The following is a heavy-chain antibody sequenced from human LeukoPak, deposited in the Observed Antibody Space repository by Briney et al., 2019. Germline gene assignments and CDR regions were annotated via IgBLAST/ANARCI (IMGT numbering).Heavy chain of an antibody. V-gene: IGHV3-21*01. CDR2: ISSSSSYI. Sequence: PGGSLRLSCADSGFTFSSYSMNWVRQAPGKGLEWVSSISSSSSYIYYADSVKGRFTISRDNAKNSLYLQMNSLRAEDTAVYYCARDYAPYDILTGYLTVEYFDYWGQGTLVTVSS. D-gene: IGHD3-9*01. J-gene: IGHJ4*02. CDR1: GFTFSSYS. CDR3: ARDYAPYDILTGYLTVEYFDY.